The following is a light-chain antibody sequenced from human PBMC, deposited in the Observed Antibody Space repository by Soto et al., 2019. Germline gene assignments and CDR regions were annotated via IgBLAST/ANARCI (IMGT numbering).Light chain of an antibody. CDR2: GPS. V-gene: IGKV3-15*01. J-gene: IGKJ1*01. CDR3: QQYYKWHPST. Sequence: IVITQCLVTLSAYAVDRATXSCRASQSVSSDLAWYQQKPGQSPRLLIYGPSTRATGVPARFSGGGSGPEFNLTIRSMQSKDVAVNFCQQYYKWHPSTFSQGAEV. CDR1: QSVSSD.